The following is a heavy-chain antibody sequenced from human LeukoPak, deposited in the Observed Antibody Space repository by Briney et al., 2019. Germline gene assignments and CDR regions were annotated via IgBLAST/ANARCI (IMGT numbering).Heavy chain of an antibody. CDR2: ISAYNGNT. Sequence: GASVTVSCKASGYTFTSYGISWVRQAPGQGLEWMGWISAYNGNTNYAQKLQGRVTMTTDTSTTTAYMELRSLRSDDTAVYYCARLELEQRSWFDPWGQGTLVTVSS. V-gene: IGHV1-18*01. CDR1: GYTFTSYG. D-gene: IGHD1/OR15-1a*01. CDR3: ARLELEQRSWFDP. J-gene: IGHJ5*02.